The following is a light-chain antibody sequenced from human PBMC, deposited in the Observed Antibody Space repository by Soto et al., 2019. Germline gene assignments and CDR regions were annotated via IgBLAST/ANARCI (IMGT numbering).Light chain of an antibody. CDR3: SSFAGTNNLA. Sequence: QSVLTQPPSVSGAPGQRVTISCTGSSSNIGAGYDVHWYQQRPGTAPKLLIFGNNNRPSGVPDRFSGSKSGTSASLAITGLQAEDEGDYYCSSFAGTNNLAFGGGTKLTVL. V-gene: IGLV1-40*01. CDR1: SSNIGAGYD. J-gene: IGLJ3*02. CDR2: GNN.